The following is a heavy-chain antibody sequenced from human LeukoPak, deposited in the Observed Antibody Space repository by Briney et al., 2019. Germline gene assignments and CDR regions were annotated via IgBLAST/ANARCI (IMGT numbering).Heavy chain of an antibody. J-gene: IGHJ4*02. CDR3: GGGPIAEAGLFLYYFDY. D-gene: IGHD6-13*01. V-gene: IGHV4-59*08. CDR1: GGSISDYF. CDR2: VFYNGST. Sequence: SETLSLTCTVSGGSISDYFWSWVRQPPGKGLEWVGYVFYNGSTNYNPSLKSRGTISVDTSKNQFALKLISVTAADTAVYYCGGGPIAEAGLFLYYFDYWGQGTLVTDS.